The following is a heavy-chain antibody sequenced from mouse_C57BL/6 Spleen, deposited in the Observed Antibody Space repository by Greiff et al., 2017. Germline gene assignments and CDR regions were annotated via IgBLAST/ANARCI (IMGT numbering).Heavy chain of an antibody. CDR1: GYTFTSYW. CDR3: ARRGRTVYFDY. Sequence: QVHVKQPGAELVMPGASVKLSCKASGYTFTSYWMHWVKQRPGQGLEWIGEIDPSDSYTNYNQKFKGKSTLTVDKSSSTAYMQLSSLTSEDSAVYYCARRGRTVYFDYWGQGTTLTVSS. J-gene: IGHJ2*01. V-gene: IGHV1-69*01. D-gene: IGHD1-1*01. CDR2: IDPSDSYT.